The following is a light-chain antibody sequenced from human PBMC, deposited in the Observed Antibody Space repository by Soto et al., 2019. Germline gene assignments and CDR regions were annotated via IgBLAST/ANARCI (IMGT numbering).Light chain of an antibody. J-gene: IGLJ1*01. Sequence: QSALTQPASVSGSPGQSITISCTGTSSDVGGYNYVSWYQQHPGKAPKLMIYEGSKRPSGVSNRFSGSKSGNTASLTISELQAEDEADYYCCSYAGSSTLYVFGTGTKVTVL. CDR1: SSDVGGYNY. CDR3: CSYAGSSTLYV. CDR2: EGS. V-gene: IGLV2-23*01.